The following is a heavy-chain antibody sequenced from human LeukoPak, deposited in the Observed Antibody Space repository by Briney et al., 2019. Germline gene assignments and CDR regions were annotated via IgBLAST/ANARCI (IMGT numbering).Heavy chain of an antibody. Sequence: VASVKVSCKASGYRFTNYGISWVRQAPGQGPQWMGWISTYNTNTNYAQKLQGRVTMTTDTSTSTAYMELRSLRSDDTAVYYCARDESSGSYGPNLDYWGQGTLVTVSS. CDR3: ARDESSGSYGPNLDY. CDR2: ISTYNTNT. CDR1: GYRFTNYG. V-gene: IGHV1-18*01. D-gene: IGHD1-26*01. J-gene: IGHJ4*02.